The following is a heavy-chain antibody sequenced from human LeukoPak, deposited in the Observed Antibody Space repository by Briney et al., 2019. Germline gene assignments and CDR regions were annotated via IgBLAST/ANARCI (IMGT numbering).Heavy chain of an antibody. J-gene: IGHJ4*02. D-gene: IGHD3-10*01. V-gene: IGHV3-21*01. Sequence: PGGSLRLSCAASGFTFSFYSMNWVRQAPGKGLEWVSSMSVSSCLIYYADSVKVRFTVSRDNAKNSLYLQINSLRAEDTAVYYCAREFGGSASGAGYWGQGTLVTVSS. CDR2: MSVSSCLI. CDR1: GFTFSFYS. CDR3: AREFGGSASGAGY.